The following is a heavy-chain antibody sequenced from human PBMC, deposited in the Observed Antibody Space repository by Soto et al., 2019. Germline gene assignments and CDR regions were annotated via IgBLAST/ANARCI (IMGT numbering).Heavy chain of an antibody. D-gene: IGHD6-6*01. CDR2: VKQDGSEI. J-gene: IGHJ6*02. V-gene: IGHV3-7*01. Sequence: GGSLRLSCAASGFTFSNHWMTWVRQAPGKGLEWVSSVKQDGSEIYYGDSVKGRFTISRDNAKNSLYLQMNSLRAEDTAVYYCARDRSSRYYYGMDVWGQGTTVTVSS. CDR1: GFTFSNHW. CDR3: ARDRSSRYYYGMDV.